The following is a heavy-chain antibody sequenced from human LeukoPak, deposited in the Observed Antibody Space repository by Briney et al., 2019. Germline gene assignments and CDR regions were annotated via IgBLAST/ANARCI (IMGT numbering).Heavy chain of an antibody. J-gene: IGHJ5*02. V-gene: IGHV4-59*01. CDR1: GGSISSYY. D-gene: IGHD3-10*01. CDR3: ARSLYYYGSGSFVWFDP. Sequence: SETLSPTCTVSGGSISSYYWSWIRQPPGKGLEWIGYIYYSGSTNYNPSLKSRVTISVDTSKNQFSLKLSSVTAADTAVYYCARSLYYYGSGSFVWFDPWGQGTLVTVSS. CDR2: IYYSGST.